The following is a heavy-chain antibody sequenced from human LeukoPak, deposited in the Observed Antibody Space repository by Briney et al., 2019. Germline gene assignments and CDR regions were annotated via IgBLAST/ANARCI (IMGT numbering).Heavy chain of an antibody. CDR1: GGSISTYS. V-gene: IGHV4-59*01. CDR3: ARALYYYDSSGYD. Sequence: QVQLQESGPGLVKPSETLSLTCTVSGGSISTYSWSWIRQPPGKGLEWIGYIYYTGSTNYNPSLKSRVTISVDTSKNQFSLKLSSVTAADTAVYYCARALYYYDSSGYDWGQGTLVTVSS. J-gene: IGHJ4*02. D-gene: IGHD3-22*01. CDR2: IYYTGST.